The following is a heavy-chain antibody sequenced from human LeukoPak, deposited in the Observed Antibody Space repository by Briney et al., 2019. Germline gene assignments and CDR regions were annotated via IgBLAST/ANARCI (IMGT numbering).Heavy chain of an antibody. J-gene: IGHJ6*03. V-gene: IGHV4-59*01. D-gene: IGHD3-10*01. CDR3: ARMGPPLRGVRYYYYMDV. CDR1: VSSIRRYY. Sequence: SETLSLTRNVSVSSIRRYYWSWITQPPGKGLEGCGYIYYSGSTNYNPSLKSRVTISVDTSKNQFSLKLTSVTAADTAVYYCARMGPPLRGVRYYYYMDVWGKGTTVTVSS. CDR2: IYYSGST.